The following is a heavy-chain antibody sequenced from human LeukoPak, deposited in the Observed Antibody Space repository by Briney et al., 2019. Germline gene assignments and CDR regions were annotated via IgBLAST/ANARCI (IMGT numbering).Heavy chain of an antibody. J-gene: IGHJ6*03. CDR3: AKNTVSGGHYQYYMDV. V-gene: IGHV3-21*04. Sequence: PGGSLRLSCAASGFTFSSYSMNWVRQAPGKGLEWVSSITRSNYIYYADSVKGRFTISRDNSKNTLFLQMNSLRAEDTAVYYCAKNTVSGGHYQYYMDVWGKGTTVTVSS. D-gene: IGHD4-11*01. CDR2: ITRSNYI. CDR1: GFTFSSYS.